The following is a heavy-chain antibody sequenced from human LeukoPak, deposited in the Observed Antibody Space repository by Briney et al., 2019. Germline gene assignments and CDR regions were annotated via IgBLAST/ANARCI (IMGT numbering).Heavy chain of an antibody. V-gene: IGHV3-21*01. J-gene: IGHJ4*02. Sequence: GGSLRLSCAASGFTFSSYSMNWVRQAPGKGLEWVSSISTSSSYIYYADSVKGRFTISRDNAKNSLYLQMNSLRADDTAVYYCARDGGSSSGWYPGYWGQGTPVTVSS. D-gene: IGHD6-19*01. CDR3: ARDGGSSSGWYPGY. CDR1: GFTFSSYS. CDR2: ISTSSSYI.